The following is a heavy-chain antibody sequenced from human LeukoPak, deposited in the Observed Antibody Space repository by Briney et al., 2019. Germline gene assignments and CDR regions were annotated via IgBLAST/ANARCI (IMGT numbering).Heavy chain of an antibody. J-gene: IGHJ6*03. CDR1: GGSFSGYY. D-gene: IGHD6-6*01. CDR3: ARGTNRPRYYYYYYYMDV. Sequence: PSETLSLTCAVYGGSFSGYYWSWIRQPPGKGLEWIGEINHSGSTNYNPSLKGRVTISVDTSKNQFSLKLSSVTAADTAVYYCARGTNRPRYYYYYYYMDVWGKGTTVTVSS. CDR2: INHSGST. V-gene: IGHV4-34*01.